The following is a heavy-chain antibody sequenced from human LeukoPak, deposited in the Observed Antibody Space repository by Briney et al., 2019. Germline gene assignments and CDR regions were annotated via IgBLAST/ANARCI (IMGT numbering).Heavy chain of an antibody. V-gene: IGHV4-30-2*01. D-gene: IGHD3-10*01. J-gene: IGHJ5*02. Sequence: PSETLSLTCTVSGYAISSGGFSWNWIRQPPGKSLEWIGCIYDRGPASYNPSLKSRFTISVDRPKNQFFLNVTSLTAADTAVYYCARSRQASGLFSSWGQGTLVAVSS. CDR1: GYAISSGGFS. CDR3: ARSRQASGLFSS. CDR2: IYDRGPA.